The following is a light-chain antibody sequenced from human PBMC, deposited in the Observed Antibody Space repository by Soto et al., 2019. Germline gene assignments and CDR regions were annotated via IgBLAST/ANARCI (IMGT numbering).Light chain of an antibody. Sequence: QSALTQPRSVSGSPGQSVTISCTGTSSDVGVYNYVSWYQQYPGKAPKIMIYDVSKRPSGVPDRFSGPKSDNTASLTISGLQAEDEADYYCCSYAGSYTFVFGIGTKVTVL. CDR2: DVS. J-gene: IGLJ1*01. V-gene: IGLV2-11*01. CDR1: SSDVGVYNY. CDR3: CSYAGSYTFV.